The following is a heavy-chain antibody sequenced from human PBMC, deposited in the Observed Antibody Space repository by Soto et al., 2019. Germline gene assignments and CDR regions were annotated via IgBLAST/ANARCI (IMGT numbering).Heavy chain of an antibody. Sequence: SVKVSCKASGYTFTSYGISWVRQAPGQGLEWMGWISAYNGNTNYAQKLQGRVTMTTDTSTSTAYMELRSLRSDDTAVYYCAREYRGQWLVIQDYWGQGTLVTVSS. D-gene: IGHD6-19*01. CDR1: GYTFTSYG. V-gene: IGHV1-18*01. CDR2: ISAYNGNT. J-gene: IGHJ4*02. CDR3: AREYRGQWLVIQDY.